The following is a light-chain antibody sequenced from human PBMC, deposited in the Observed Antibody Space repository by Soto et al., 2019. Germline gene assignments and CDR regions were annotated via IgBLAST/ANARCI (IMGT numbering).Light chain of an antibody. V-gene: IGLV2-23*03. Sequence: QSALTQPASVSGSPGQSITISCTGTNSDVESYNLVSWFRQHPGEAPKLIVYEGTKRPSGVSNRFSGSKSGNPASLTISGLQAEDEANYYCCSYGGTATVFGTGTKLTVL. CDR3: CSYGGTATV. CDR2: EGT. J-gene: IGLJ1*01. CDR1: NSDVESYNL.